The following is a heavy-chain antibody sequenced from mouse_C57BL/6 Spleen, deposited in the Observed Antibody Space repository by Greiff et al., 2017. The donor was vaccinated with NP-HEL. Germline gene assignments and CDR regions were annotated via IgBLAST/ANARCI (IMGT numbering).Heavy chain of an antibody. Sequence: VQLQQPGAELVKPGASVKLSCKASGYTFTSYWMQWVKQRPGQGLEWIGEIDPSDSYTNYNQKFKGKATLTVDTSSSTAYMQLSSLTSEDSAVYYCASGEPPYFDYWGQGTTLTVSS. J-gene: IGHJ2*01. V-gene: IGHV1-50*01. CDR2: IDPSDSYT. CDR1: GYTFTSYW. CDR3: ASGEPPYFDY.